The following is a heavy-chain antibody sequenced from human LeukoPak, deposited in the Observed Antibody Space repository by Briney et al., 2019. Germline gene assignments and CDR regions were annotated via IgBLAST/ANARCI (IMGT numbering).Heavy chain of an antibody. CDR3: AKKYYYDSSGYYRENDY. Sequence: PGGSLRLSCAASGFLFSIYAMSCVRQAPGEGVECGSDISGGGGSKYYPDSVKGRFTISRDNAKNTLYLQMNSLRADDTAVYYCAKKYYYDSSGYYRENDYWGQGTLVTVSS. CDR1: GFLFSIYA. J-gene: IGHJ4*02. CDR2: ISGGGGSK. D-gene: IGHD3-22*01. V-gene: IGHV3-23*01.